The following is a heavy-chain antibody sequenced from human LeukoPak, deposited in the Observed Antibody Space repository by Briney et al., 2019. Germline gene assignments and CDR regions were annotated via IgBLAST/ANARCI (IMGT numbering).Heavy chain of an antibody. V-gene: IGHV3-30-3*01. D-gene: IGHD4-17*01. CDR1: GFTFNIYP. Sequence: GGSLRLSCAASGFTFNIYPLHWVRQAPGKGLEWVTLISYDGNKIYYADSVKGRFTISRDNSKNTLYLQMNNLRAEDTAVYYCAKDEGDYGDAFDIWGQGTMVTVSS. CDR2: ISYDGNKI. CDR3: AKDEGDYGDAFDI. J-gene: IGHJ3*02.